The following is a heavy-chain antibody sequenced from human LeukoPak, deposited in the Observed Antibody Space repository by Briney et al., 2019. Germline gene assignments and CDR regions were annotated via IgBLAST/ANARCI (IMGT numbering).Heavy chain of an antibody. D-gene: IGHD3-10*01. CDR3: ARDRFTMVRGVIINFWFDP. Sequence: ASVKVSCKASGYTFTGYYMHWVRQAPGQGLEWMGWINPNSGGTNYAQKLQGRVTMTRNTSISTAYMELSRLRSDDTAVYYCARDRFTMVRGVIINFWFDPWGQETLVTVSS. CDR2: INPNSGGT. J-gene: IGHJ5*02. CDR1: GYTFTGYY. V-gene: IGHV1-2*02.